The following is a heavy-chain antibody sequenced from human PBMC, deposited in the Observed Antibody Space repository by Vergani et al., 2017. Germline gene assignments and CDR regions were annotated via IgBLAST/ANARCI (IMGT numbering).Heavy chain of an antibody. V-gene: IGHV3-21*02. CDR1: GFTFTQYT. CDR2: ISRSSSNI. Sequence: LVESGGGLVKPGGSVRLSCAASGFTFTQYTMNWVRQAPGKGLEWVSSISRSSSNIYYADSVRGRFTISRDNAKEALFLQMASLRAEDTAVSYCARYSKEMGTHVQGYYYYGLDVWGQGTTVIVSS. CDR3: ARYSKEMGTHVQGYYYYGLDV. J-gene: IGHJ6*02. D-gene: IGHD4-11*01.